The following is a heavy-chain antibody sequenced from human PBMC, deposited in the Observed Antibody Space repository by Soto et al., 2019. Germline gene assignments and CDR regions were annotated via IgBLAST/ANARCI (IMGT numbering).Heavy chain of an antibody. Sequence: QITLNESGPTVVRPTETLTLTCRFSGFSLTTSGVGVGWIRQSPGKAPEWLALIYWDDDKRYSASLKSRLTITNDTSKNQVVLPVSDLDPTDTATYYCAHRVLRTVFGLVTTTAIYFDFWGQGTPVAVSS. CDR3: AHRVLRTVFGLVTTTAIYFDF. J-gene: IGHJ4*02. V-gene: IGHV2-5*02. D-gene: IGHD3-3*01. CDR2: IYWDDDK. CDR1: GFSLTTSGVG.